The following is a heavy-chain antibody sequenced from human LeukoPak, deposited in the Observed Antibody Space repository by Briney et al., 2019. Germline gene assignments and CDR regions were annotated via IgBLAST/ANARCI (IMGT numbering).Heavy chain of an antibody. J-gene: IGHJ3*02. CDR3: AKDLSGPGAFDI. CDR2: ISYDGSNK. V-gene: IGHV3-30*18. CDR1: GFTFSSYG. D-gene: IGHD3-10*01. Sequence: GGSLRLSCAASGFTFSSYGMHWVRQAPGKGLEWVAVISYDGSNKYYADSVKGRFTISRDNSKNTLYLQMNSLRAEDTAVYYCAKDLSGPGAFDIWGQGTMVTVSS.